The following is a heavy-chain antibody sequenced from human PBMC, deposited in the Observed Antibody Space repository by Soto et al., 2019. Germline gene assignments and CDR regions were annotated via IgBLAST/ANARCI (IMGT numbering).Heavy chain of an antibody. CDR1: GGSISSSSYY. J-gene: IGHJ4*02. V-gene: IGHV4-39*01. CDR3: ARLDDYGDYFDY. CDR2: IYYSGST. D-gene: IGHD4-17*01. Sequence: PSETLSLTCTVSGGSISSSSYYWGWIRQPPGKGLEWIGSIYYSGSTYYNPSLKSRVTISVDTSKNQFSLKLSSVTAADTAVYYCARLDDYGDYFDYWGQGTLVTVSS.